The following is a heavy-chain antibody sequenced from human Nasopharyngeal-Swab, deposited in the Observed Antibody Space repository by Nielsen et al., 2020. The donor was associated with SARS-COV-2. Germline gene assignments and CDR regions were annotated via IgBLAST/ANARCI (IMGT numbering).Heavy chain of an antibody. V-gene: IGHV3-30-3*01. CDR2: ISYDGSNK. J-gene: IGHJ4*02. D-gene: IGHD6-19*01. Sequence: GGSLRLSCAASGFTFSSYAMHWVRQAPGKGLEWVAVISYDGSNKYYADSVKGRFTISRDNSKNTLYLQMNSLRAEDTAVYYCAKDRSSSGLDYWGQGTQVTVSS. CDR3: AKDRSSSGLDY. CDR1: GFTFSSYA.